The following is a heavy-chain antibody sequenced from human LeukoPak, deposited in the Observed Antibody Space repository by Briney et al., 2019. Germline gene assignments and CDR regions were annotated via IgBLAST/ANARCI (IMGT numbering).Heavy chain of an antibody. CDR1: GYCFTGYW. V-gene: IGHV5-51*01. CDR3: GRHQGFAASHDCDAFYI. D-gene: IGHD2-21*01. CDR2: IYPRDSDA. J-gene: IGHJ3*02. Sequence: GEALRVSCEGSGYCFTGYWIGSVCEMPGKGVECMGIIYPRDSDARYSTSLQGQVTNPANKSISTAYLECSSLEASDPALYYCGRHQGFAASHDCDAFYIWGQGTMVTVSS.